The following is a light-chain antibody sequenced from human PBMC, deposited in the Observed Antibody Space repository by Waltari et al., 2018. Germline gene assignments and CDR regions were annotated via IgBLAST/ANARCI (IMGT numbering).Light chain of an antibody. CDR1: SGSASTSYY. CDR2: STN. Sequence: QTVVTQEPSFSVSPGGTVTLTCGLSSGSASTSYYPSWYQQIPGQAPRTLMYSTNTRSSGVPDRFSGSILGNKAALTITGAQADDECDYYCVLYMGSGIHVFGTGTKVTVL. J-gene: IGLJ1*01. V-gene: IGLV8-61*01. CDR3: VLYMGSGIHV.